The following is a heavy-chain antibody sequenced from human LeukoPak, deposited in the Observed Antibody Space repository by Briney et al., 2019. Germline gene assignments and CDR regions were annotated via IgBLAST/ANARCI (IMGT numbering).Heavy chain of an antibody. J-gene: IGHJ3*02. D-gene: IGHD3-10*01. Sequence: GGSLRLSRAASGFTFSSYAMSWVRQAPGKGLEWVSAISGSGGSTYYADSVKGRFTISRDNSKNTLYLQMNSLRAEDTAVYYCARGPDTMVRGVRVGAFDIWGQGTMVTVSS. V-gene: IGHV3-23*01. CDR1: GFTFSSYA. CDR2: ISGSGGST. CDR3: ARGPDTMVRGVRVGAFDI.